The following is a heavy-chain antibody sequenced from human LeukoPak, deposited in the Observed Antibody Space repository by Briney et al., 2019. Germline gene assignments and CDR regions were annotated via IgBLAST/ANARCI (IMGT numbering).Heavy chain of an antibody. CDR3: ARDGWQRSRPSGMDV. CDR1: GGSISSSSYY. D-gene: IGHD5-12*01. CDR2: IYYSGST. Sequence: SETLSLTCTVSGGSISSSSYYWGWIRQPPGKGLEWIGYIYYSGSTNYNPSLKSRVTISVDTSKNQFSLKLSSVTAADTAVYYCARDGWQRSRPSGMDVWGQGTTVTVSS. J-gene: IGHJ6*02. V-gene: IGHV4-61*01.